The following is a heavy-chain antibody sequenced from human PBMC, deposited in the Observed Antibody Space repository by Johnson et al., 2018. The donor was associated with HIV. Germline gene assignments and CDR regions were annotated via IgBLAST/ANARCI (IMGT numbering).Heavy chain of an antibody. Sequence: QVQLVESGGGVVQPGRSLRLSCAVSGFTFSSFGMHWVRQAPGKGLEWMAVISSAGSDKYYADSVKGRFTISRDNSKNTLYLQMNSLRVEDTAVYYCAKGRNTYGADVFDIWGLGTMVTVSS. CDR1: GFTFSSFG. V-gene: IGHV3-30*18. CDR3: AKGRNTYGADVFDI. D-gene: IGHD4/OR15-4a*01. J-gene: IGHJ3*02. CDR2: ISSAGSDK.